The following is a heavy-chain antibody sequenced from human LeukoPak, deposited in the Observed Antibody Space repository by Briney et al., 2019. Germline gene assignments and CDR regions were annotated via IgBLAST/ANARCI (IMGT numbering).Heavy chain of an antibody. CDR2: VYFIGST. Sequence: PSETLSLTCTVSGGSISNYYWSWLRQPPGRGLEWIGYVYFIGSTYYDPSLKSRVTISVDTSKNQFSLKLGSVTAADTAVYYCARGFLEGPTQDVFDIWGQGTMVTVSS. V-gene: IGHV4-59*01. CDR1: GGSISNYY. CDR3: ARGFLEGPTQDVFDI. D-gene: IGHD3-3*01. J-gene: IGHJ3*02.